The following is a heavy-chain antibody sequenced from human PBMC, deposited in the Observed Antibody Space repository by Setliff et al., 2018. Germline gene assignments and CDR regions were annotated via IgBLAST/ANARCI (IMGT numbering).Heavy chain of an antibody. D-gene: IGHD6-13*01. V-gene: IGHV1-69*13. CDR2: IIPMFDTA. Sequence: SVKVSCKASGGTFSNFAISWVRQAPGQGLEWMGRIIPMFDTAQYAQKFQDRVTITADESTRTAYLELSSLRYEDTAVYYCARGGMAAAGRKGVFEHWGQGTLVTVSS. CDR3: ARGGMAAAGRKGVFEH. J-gene: IGHJ4*02. CDR1: GGTFSNFA.